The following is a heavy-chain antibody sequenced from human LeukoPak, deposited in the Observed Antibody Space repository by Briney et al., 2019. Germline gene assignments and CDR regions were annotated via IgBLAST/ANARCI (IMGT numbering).Heavy chain of an antibody. CDR1: GYTFTSYA. J-gene: IGHJ6*03. Sequence: ASVKVSCKASGYTFTSYAMNWVRQAPGQGLEWMGWINTNTGNPTYAQGFTGRFVFSLDTSVSTAYLQISSLKAEDTAVYYCARAYCSSTSCYMGYYYYYMDVWGKGTTVTVSS. CDR3: ARAYCSSTSCYMGYYYYYMDV. CDR2: INTNTGNP. D-gene: IGHD2-2*02. V-gene: IGHV7-4-1*02.